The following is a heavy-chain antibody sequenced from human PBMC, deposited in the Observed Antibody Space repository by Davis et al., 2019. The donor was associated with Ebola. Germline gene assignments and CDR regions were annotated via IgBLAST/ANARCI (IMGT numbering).Heavy chain of an antibody. Sequence: GESLKISCAASGFTFDDFAMAWVRQSPGKGLEWVSGINWNGGGTGYADSVKGRFTISRDNSKNTLYLQMNSLRAEDTAVYYCARDPRIVGATDAFDIWGQGTMVTVSS. CDR3: ARDPRIVGATDAFDI. CDR1: GFTFDDFA. J-gene: IGHJ3*02. V-gene: IGHV3-20*04. D-gene: IGHD1-26*01. CDR2: INWNGGGT.